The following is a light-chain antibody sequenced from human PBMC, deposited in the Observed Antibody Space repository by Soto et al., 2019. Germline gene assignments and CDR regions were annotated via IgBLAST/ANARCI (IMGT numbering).Light chain of an antibody. J-gene: IGLJ1*01. V-gene: IGLV2-11*01. CDR3: SSYAGNYIYV. Sequence: QSAPTQPRSVSGSPGQSVTISCTRTSSYIGPYDHVAWYQQHPGKAPKLIIFAVSKRPSGVPDRFSGSKSGNTASLTISGLQAEDEADYYCSSYAGNYIYVFATGTKVTVL. CDR2: AVS. CDR1: SSYIGPYDH.